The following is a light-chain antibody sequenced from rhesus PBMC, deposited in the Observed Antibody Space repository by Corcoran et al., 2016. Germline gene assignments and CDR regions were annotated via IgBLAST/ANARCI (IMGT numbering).Light chain of an antibody. V-gene: IGKV2S2*01. CDR3: MQSTKDRT. Sequence: DIVMTQTPLSLPVTPGEPASISCRSSQSLLHSNGNTYLDWYLQQPGQSPRLLIYKGTNRESGFPDRCSGSGSVTDFTLKTSRVDPEDVGVYYCMQSTKDRTFGQGTKVEIK. CDR2: KGT. CDR1: QSLLHSNGNTY. J-gene: IGKJ1*01.